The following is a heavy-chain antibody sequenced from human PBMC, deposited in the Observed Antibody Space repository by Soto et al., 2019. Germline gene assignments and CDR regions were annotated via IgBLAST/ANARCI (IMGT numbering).Heavy chain of an antibody. Sequence: EVQLLESGGDLVQPGGSLRLSCVASGFTFHTYAMSWVRQAPGKGLEWVSSISAAGGTIKYADSVKGRFTISRDNSRNTLSLQMTSLRVEDTVVYYCAKYLVPAEGGRGDSFHMWGQGTLVIVSS. CDR2: ISAAGGTI. D-gene: IGHD2-15*01. J-gene: IGHJ3*02. CDR3: AKYLVPAEGGRGDSFHM. V-gene: IGHV3-23*01. CDR1: GFTFHTYA.